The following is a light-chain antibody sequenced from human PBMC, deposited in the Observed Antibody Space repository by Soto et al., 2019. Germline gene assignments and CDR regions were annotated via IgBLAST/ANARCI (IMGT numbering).Light chain of an antibody. CDR3: QQYRNWPRT. V-gene: IGKV3-15*01. J-gene: IGKJ1*01. Sequence: RLLARCPGNPSGSPGGRGSLSCRASQSVDINLAWYQQEPGQAPRLLIYGASTRATDMPGRFSGRGSGTEFTLTLSSLQSEDFAVYYCQQYRNWPRTFGQGTKVDIK. CDR1: QSVDIN. CDR2: GAS.